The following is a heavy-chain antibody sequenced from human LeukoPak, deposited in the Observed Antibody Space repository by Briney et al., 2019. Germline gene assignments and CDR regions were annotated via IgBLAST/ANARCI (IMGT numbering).Heavy chain of an antibody. J-gene: IGHJ4*02. CDR3: ARMRYGSGSYTYFDY. V-gene: IGHV4-4*07. CDR2: VYTSGST. Sequence: SETLSLTCTVSGDSISTFYWSWIRQPAGKGLEWIGRVYTSGSTNYNPSLKSRVTMSVDTSKNQFSLKLSSVTAADTAVYYCARMRYGSGSYTYFDYWGQGTLVTVSS. CDR1: GDSISTFY. D-gene: IGHD3-10*01.